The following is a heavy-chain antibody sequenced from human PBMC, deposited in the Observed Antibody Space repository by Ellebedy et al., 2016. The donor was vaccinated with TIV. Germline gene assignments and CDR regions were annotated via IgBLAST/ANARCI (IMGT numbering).Heavy chain of an antibody. CDR2: IYYSGST. V-gene: IGHV4-59*01. CDR3: ARGGTVAGTEGFDP. D-gene: IGHD6-19*01. CDR1: GGSISSYY. Sequence: SETLSLXXTVSGGSISSYYWSWIRQPPGKGLEWIGYIYYSGSTNYNPSLKSRVTISVDTSKNQFSLKLSSVTAADTAVYYCARGGTVAGTEGFDPWGQGTLVTVSS. J-gene: IGHJ5*02.